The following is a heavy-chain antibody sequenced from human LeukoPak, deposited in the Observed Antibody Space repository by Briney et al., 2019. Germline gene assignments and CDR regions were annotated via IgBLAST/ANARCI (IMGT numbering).Heavy chain of an antibody. V-gene: IGHV3-23*01. CDR3: TTRLRNHFDY. CDR1: GFTFSSYG. Sequence: PGGSLRLSCAASGFTFSSYGMNWVRQAPGKGLEWVSTISDGSRDTHYAGSVKGRFTISRDDSQNIVYLQMDSLTAEDTALYYCTTRLRNHFDYWGQGTQVTVSS. CDR2: ISDGSRDT. D-gene: IGHD5-12*01. J-gene: IGHJ4*02.